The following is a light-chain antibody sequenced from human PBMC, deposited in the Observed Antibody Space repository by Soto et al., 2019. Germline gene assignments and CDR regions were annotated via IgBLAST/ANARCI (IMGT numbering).Light chain of an antibody. V-gene: IGKV3-15*01. CDR2: DAS. J-gene: IGKJ3*01. CDR3: QQYSDWPLT. Sequence: EIVMTQSPATLSVSPGERATLSCRASQSVRSNYLAWYQQKPGQAPRLLIYDASTRATGIPARFSGSGSGTEFPLTIRSLQSEDLAVYFCQQYSDWPLTFGPGTKVDI. CDR1: QSVRSN.